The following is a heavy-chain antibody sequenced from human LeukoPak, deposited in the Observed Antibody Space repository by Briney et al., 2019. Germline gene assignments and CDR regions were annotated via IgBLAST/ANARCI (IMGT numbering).Heavy chain of an antibody. D-gene: IGHD2-2*01. CDR1: GGSISSGAYY. CDR3: ARYAIVVVPAASFDY. J-gene: IGHJ4*02. V-gene: IGHV4-30-4*01. Sequence: PSQTLSLTCTVSGGSISSGAYYWSWIRQPPGKGLEWIGYIYYSGSTYYNPSLKSRVTISVDTSKNQFSLKLSSVTAADTAVYYCARYAIVVVPAASFDYWGQGTLVTVSS. CDR2: IYYSGST.